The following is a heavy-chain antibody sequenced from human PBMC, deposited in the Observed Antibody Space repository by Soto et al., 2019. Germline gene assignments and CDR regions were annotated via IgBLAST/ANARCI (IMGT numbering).Heavy chain of an antibody. CDR3: ARDSYCSSTSCPMDV. J-gene: IGHJ6*03. Sequence: GRSLRLCYAASGCTFSSYSMNWVRQAPGKGLEWVSSISSSSSYIYYADSVKGRFTISRDNAKNSLYLQMNSLRAEDTAVYYCARDSYCSSTSCPMDVWGKGTTVTVSS. CDR2: ISSSSSYI. D-gene: IGHD2-2*01. CDR1: GCTFSSYS. V-gene: IGHV3-21*01.